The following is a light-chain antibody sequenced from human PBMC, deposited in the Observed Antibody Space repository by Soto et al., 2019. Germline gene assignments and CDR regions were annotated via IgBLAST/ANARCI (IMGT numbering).Light chain of an antibody. CDR3: SSYTSSSTLSV. V-gene: IGLV2-14*01. Sequence: QSALTQPASVSGSPGQSITISCTGTSSDVGGYNYVSWYQQRPGKAPKLMIYDVSNRPSGVSNRFSGSKSGNTASLTISGLQAEDEADYYCSSYTSSSTLSVFGTGTKLTVL. CDR1: SSDVGGYNY. CDR2: DVS. J-gene: IGLJ1*01.